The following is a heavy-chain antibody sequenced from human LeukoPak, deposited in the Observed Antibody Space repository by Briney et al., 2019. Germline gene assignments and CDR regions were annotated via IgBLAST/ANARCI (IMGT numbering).Heavy chain of an antibody. J-gene: IGHJ4*02. CDR2: VYYSGST. CDR1: GGSINSFGFY. CDR3: ARGRVQEWLVPAHFDY. V-gene: IGHV4-39*07. D-gene: IGHD6-19*01. Sequence: SETLSLTCTVSGGSINSFGFYWGWIRQPPGTGLEWIGSVYYSGSTYYNPSLKSRVTISVDTSKNQFSLKLSSVTAADTAVYYCARGRVQEWLVPAHFDYWGQGTLVTVSS.